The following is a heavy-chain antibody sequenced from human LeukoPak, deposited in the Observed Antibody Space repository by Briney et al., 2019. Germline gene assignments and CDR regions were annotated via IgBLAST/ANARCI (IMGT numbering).Heavy chain of an antibody. V-gene: IGHV3-7*01. CDR2: IKDDGSDK. CDR1: GFTFSDSW. J-gene: IGHJ4*02. Sequence: PGGSLRLSCGPSGFTFSDSWMSWFRQAPGQGLEGVASIKDDGSDKYYLDSVRGRFTISRDNAEDSLYLQLDDLRAEDTAVFYCARHLLRGQSFDYWGQGTLVTVSS. CDR3: ARHLLRGQSFDY.